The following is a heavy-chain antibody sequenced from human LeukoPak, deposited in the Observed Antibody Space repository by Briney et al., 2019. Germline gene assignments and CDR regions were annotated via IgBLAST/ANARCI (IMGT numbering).Heavy chain of an antibody. D-gene: IGHD3-10*01. J-gene: IGHJ4*02. CDR3: AKDESRVWGLYYGSGSYYNGLDY. Sequence: GGSLRLSCAASGFTFSSYGMHWVRQAPGKGLEWVAFIRYDGSNKYYADSVKGRFTISRDNSKNTLYLQMNSLRAEDTAVYYCAKDESRVWGLYYGSGSYYNGLDYWGQGTLVTVSS. CDR1: GFTFSSYG. CDR2: IRYDGSNK. V-gene: IGHV3-30*02.